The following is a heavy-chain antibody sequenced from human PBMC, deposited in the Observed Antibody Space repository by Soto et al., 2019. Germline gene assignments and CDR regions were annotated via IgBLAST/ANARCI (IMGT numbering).Heavy chain of an antibody. D-gene: IGHD2-2*01. CDR1: GDSVSSSSC. CDR3: VRSVPAATWQYSGMDV. CDR2: IYHSGTF. V-gene: IGHV4-4*02. J-gene: IGHJ6*02. Sequence: QVRLQESGPGLVEPSGTLSLTCAVSGDSVSSSSCWSWVRQAPGKGLAWIGEIYHSGTFNYNPSLESRVSVSVGKSRNQLSLNLKSVTAADTAVYYCVRSVPAATWQYSGMDVWGQGTTVTVSS.